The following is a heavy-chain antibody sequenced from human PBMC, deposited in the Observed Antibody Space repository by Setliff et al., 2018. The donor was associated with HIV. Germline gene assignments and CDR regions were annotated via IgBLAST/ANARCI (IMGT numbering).Heavy chain of an antibody. J-gene: IGHJ6*02. CDR2: VNRDGGA. CDR1: GGSLTGYF. CDR3: ARMPYILTGYYGSRDYHGLDV. Sequence: PSETLSLTCAVYGGSLTGYFWTWIRQSPGKGLEWVGQVNRDGGAHYNPSLRSRVTISVDTSKNQFSLKLSSVTAADTAVYYCARMPYILTGYYGSRDYHGLDVWGQGTSVTVSS. V-gene: IGHV4-34*01. D-gene: IGHD3-9*01.